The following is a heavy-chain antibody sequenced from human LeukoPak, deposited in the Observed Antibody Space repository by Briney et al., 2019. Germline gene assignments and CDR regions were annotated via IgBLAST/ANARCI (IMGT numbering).Heavy chain of an antibody. D-gene: IGHD2-21*02. V-gene: IGHV3-66*01. J-gene: IGHJ3*02. CDR3: ARNPNLSAYCGGDCYPGAFDI. Sequence: GGSLRLSCAASGFTVSSNYMSWVRQAPEKGLEWVSVIYSGGSTYYADSVKGRFTISRDNSKNTLYLQMNSLRAEDTAVYYCARNPNLSAYCGGDCYPGAFDIWGQGTMVTVSS. CDR2: IYSGGST. CDR1: GFTVSSNY.